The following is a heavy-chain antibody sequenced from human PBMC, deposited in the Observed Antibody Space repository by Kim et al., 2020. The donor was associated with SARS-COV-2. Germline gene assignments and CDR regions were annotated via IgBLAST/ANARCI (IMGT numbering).Heavy chain of an antibody. V-gene: IGHV1-3*01. CDR2: MNAGNGHT. CDR1: GYTFTTYA. J-gene: IGHJ5*02. CDR3: ARGLLAADFNWFDP. D-gene: IGHD6-25*01. Sequence: ASVKVSCKASGYTFTTYAIHWLRQAPGQRLEWMGWMNAGNGHTKYSQKFQDRVTITRHTSASTAYLEVASLRSEDTAVYYCARGLLAADFNWFDPWGQGTLATVPA.